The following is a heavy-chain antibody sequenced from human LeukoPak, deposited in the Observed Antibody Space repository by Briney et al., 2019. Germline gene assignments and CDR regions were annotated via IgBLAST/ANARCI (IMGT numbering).Heavy chain of an antibody. V-gene: IGHV3-30-3*01. J-gene: IGHJ3*02. D-gene: IGHD2-15*01. Sequence: PGGSLRLSCAASGFTVSSNYMSWVRQAPGKGLEWVAVISYDGSNKYYADSVKGRFTISRDNSKNTLYLQMNSLRAEDTAVYYCAYVVVAEGAFDIWGQGTMVTVSS. CDR1: GFTVSSNY. CDR3: AYVVVAEGAFDI. CDR2: ISYDGSNK.